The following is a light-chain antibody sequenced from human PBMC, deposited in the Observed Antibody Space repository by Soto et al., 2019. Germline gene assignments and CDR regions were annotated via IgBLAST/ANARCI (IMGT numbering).Light chain of an antibody. CDR2: DAS. V-gene: IGKV3-11*01. J-gene: IGKJ1*01. Sequence: EIVLTQSPATLSSFPGDRVTLSCRASQSVSSNLAWYQQKPGQAPRLLIFDASNRATGIPARFSGSGSGTDFTLTISDVLSEDFALYSCHQRQSWPRTFGQGTKVEI. CDR1: QSVSSN. CDR3: HQRQSWPRT.